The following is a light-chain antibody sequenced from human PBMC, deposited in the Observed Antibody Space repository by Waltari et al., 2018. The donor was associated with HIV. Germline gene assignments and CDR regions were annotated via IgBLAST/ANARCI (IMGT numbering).Light chain of an antibody. J-gene: IGLJ2*01. CDR3: SSYADSDTPVV. Sequence: QPALAQPPSASGPAGQSVTISCSGTSSDVGSYNYVLWYQQHPGKSPKLIIYDVTKRPSGVPDRFSGSKSGNTASLTVSGLQGEDEADYYCSSYADSDTPVVFGGGTKLTVL. V-gene: IGLV2-8*01. CDR1: SSDVGSYNY. CDR2: DVT.